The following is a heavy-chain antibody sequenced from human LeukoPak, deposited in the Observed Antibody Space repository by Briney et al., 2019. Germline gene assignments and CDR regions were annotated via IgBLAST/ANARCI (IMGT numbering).Heavy chain of an antibody. Sequence: GGSLRLSCAASGFTFSSYSMNWVRRAPGKGLEWVSYISSSGSTIYYADSVKGRFTISRDNAKNSLYLQMNSLRAEDTALYYCARGSPWVYGSGSYDYWGQGTLVTVSS. J-gene: IGHJ4*02. D-gene: IGHD3-10*01. V-gene: IGHV3-48*04. CDR3: ARGSPWVYGSGSYDY. CDR2: ISSSGSTI. CDR1: GFTFSSYS.